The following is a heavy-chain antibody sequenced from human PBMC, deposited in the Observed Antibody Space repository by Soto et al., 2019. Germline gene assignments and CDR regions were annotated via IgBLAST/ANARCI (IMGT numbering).Heavy chain of an antibody. Sequence: SVKVSCKASGGTFSSYAISWVRQAPGQGLEWMGGIIPIFGTANYAQKFQGRVTITADESTSTAYMELSSLRSEDTAVYYCAREAVAGRLTYYYYGMDVWGQGTTVTLSS. CDR3: AREAVAGRLTYYYYGMDV. CDR1: GGTFSSYA. J-gene: IGHJ6*02. CDR2: IIPIFGTA. V-gene: IGHV1-69*13. D-gene: IGHD6-19*01.